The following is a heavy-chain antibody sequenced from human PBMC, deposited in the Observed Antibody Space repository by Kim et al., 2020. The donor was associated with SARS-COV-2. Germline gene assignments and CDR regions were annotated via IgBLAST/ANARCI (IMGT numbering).Heavy chain of an antibody. CDR3: AKDGTTGTFFYYYGMDV. CDR2: ISWNSGSI. J-gene: IGHJ6*02. D-gene: IGHD1-1*01. CDR1: GFTFGDYA. Sequence: GGSLRLSCAASGFTFGDYAMHWVRQAPGKGLEWVSGISWNSGSIGYADSVKGRFTISRDNAKNSLYLQMNSLRAEDTALYYCAKDGTTGTFFYYYGMDVWGQGTTVTVSS. V-gene: IGHV3-9*01.